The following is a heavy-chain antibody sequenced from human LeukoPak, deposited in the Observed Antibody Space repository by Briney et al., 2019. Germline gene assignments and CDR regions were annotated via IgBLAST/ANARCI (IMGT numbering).Heavy chain of an antibody. CDR3: AREPTVTTSGY. J-gene: IGHJ4*02. V-gene: IGHV3-21*06. CDR1: GFSFISHG. CDR2: ISSRSSSI. Sequence: GGSLRLSCAASGFSFISHGMTWVRQPPGKGLEWVSSISSRSSSIYYADSVKGRFTISRDDAKNSLYLQMNSLRAEDTAMYYCAREPTVTTSGYWGQGTLVTVSS. D-gene: IGHD4-17*01.